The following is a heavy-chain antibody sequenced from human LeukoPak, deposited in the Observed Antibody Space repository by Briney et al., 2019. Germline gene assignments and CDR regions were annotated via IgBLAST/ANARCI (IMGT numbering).Heavy chain of an antibody. CDR2: ISDSGGST. V-gene: IGHV3-23*01. D-gene: IGHD6-6*01. CDR3: AKERQYSSSSGLDY. CDR1: GFTFSSYA. Sequence: TGGSLRLSCAASGFTFSSYAMSWVRQAPGKGLEWVSAISDSGGSTYYADSVKGRFTISRDNSKNTLYLQMNSLRAEDTAVYYCAKERQYSSSSGLDYWGQGTLVTVSS. J-gene: IGHJ4*02.